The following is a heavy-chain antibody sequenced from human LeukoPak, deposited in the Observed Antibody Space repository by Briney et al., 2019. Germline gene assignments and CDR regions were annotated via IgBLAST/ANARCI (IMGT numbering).Heavy chain of an antibody. V-gene: IGHV3-30*04. J-gene: IGHJ4*02. CDR1: RFTFSSYA. Sequence: GGSLRLSCAASRFTFSSYAMHWVRQAPGKGLEWVAVISYDRSNKYYADSVKGRFTISRDNSKNTLYLQMNSLRAEDTAVYYCASGAPLYSGSYRGHFDYWGRGTLVTVSS. CDR3: ASGAPLYSGSYRGHFDY. CDR2: ISYDRSNK. D-gene: IGHD1-26*01.